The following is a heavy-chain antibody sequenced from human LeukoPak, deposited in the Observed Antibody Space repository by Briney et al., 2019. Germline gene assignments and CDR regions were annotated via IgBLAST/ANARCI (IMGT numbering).Heavy chain of an antibody. D-gene: IGHD3-22*01. J-gene: IGHJ5*02. Sequence: PSETLSLTCSVSDGSMKSYHWSWIRQPAGKGLEWIGRIYTSGSTDYNPSLMSRVTMSVDTSKNQFSLKLSSVTAADTAVYYCAREGQTGYYYDSSGYYSRWFDPWGQGTLVTVSS. V-gene: IGHV4-4*07. CDR3: AREGQTGYYYDSSGYYSRWFDP. CDR2: IYTSGST. CDR1: DGSMKSYH.